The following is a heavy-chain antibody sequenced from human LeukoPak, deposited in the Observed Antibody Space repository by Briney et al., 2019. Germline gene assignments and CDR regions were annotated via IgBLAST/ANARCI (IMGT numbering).Heavy chain of an antibody. CDR2: IYYSGST. V-gene: IGHV4-39*01. D-gene: IGHD3-10*01. CDR3: ARLGGFYGSGSYYNPHFDY. Sequence: SETLSLTCTVSGGSIRSSSYYWGWIRQPPGKGLEWIGSIYYSGSTYYNPSLKSRVTISVDTSKNQFSLKLSSVTAADTAVYYCARLGGFYGSGSYYNPHFDYWGQGTLVTVSS. CDR1: GGSIRSSSYY. J-gene: IGHJ4*02.